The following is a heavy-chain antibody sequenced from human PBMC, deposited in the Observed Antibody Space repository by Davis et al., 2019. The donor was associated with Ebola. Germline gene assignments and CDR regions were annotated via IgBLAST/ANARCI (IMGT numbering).Heavy chain of an antibody. J-gene: IGHJ4*02. CDR3: TMTTVMVDY. Sequence: GESLKISCAASGFTFSGSAMHWVRQVSGKGLEWVGRIRSKANSSATAYAASVKGRFTISRDDSKNTAYLQMNSLKTEDTAVYYCTMTTVMVDYWGQGTLVTVSS. V-gene: IGHV3-73*01. CDR2: IRSKANSSAT. D-gene: IGHD4-17*01. CDR1: GFTFSGSA.